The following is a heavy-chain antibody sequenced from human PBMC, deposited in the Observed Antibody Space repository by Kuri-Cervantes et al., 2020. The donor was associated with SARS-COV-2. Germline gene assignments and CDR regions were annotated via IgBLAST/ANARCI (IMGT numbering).Heavy chain of an antibody. CDR1: GGSFSGYN. Sequence: SETLSLTCAVYGGSFSGYNWNWIRQPPGKGLEWIGEINQSGSTNYNPSLQSRVAISVDMSKNQFSLKLSSVTAADTAVYYCARGTLSAVPATFLGLGFYRYYFMDVWGKGTAVTVSS. V-gene: IGHV4-34*01. CDR2: INQSGST. J-gene: IGHJ6*03. D-gene: IGHD2/OR15-2a*01. CDR3: ARGTLSAVPATFLGLGFYRYYFMDV.